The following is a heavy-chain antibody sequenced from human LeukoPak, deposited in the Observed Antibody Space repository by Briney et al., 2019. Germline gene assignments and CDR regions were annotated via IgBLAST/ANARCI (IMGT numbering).Heavy chain of an antibody. CDR1: GFTFSSYS. CDR2: ISSSSSYI. Sequence: GGSLRLSCAASGFTFSSYSMNWVRQAPGKGLEWVSSISSSSSYIYYADSVKGRFTISRDNAKNSLYLQMNSLRAEDTALYYCAKDMDDFWSGYFGYWGQGTLVTVSS. J-gene: IGHJ4*02. CDR3: AKDMDDFWSGYFGY. D-gene: IGHD3-3*01. V-gene: IGHV3-21*04.